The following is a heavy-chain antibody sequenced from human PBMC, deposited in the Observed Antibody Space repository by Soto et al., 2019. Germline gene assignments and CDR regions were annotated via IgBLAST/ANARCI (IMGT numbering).Heavy chain of an antibody. CDR2: ISDDGSST. D-gene: IGHD5-12*01. Sequence: GGSLRLSCAASGFTFSSYWMHWVRQAPGKGLVWVSRISDDGSSTTYADSVRGRFTIARDNAKNTLYLEISSLRADDTAVYYCVKSRGGNNFDFFDWGQGALVTVSS. V-gene: IGHV3-74*03. CDR1: GFTFSSYW. CDR3: VKSRGGNNFDFFD. J-gene: IGHJ4*02.